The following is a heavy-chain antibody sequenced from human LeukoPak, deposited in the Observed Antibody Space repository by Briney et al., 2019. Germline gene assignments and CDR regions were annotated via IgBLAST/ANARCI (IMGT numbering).Heavy chain of an antibody. D-gene: IGHD2-2*01. Sequence: GRSLRLSCAASGFTFSTYGMHWVRQAPGKGLEWVAFIRYDGGDKYYADSVKGRFTISRDDSKNTLYLQMNSLRAEDTAVYYCAREEYRYYYYMDVWGKGTTVTVSS. CDR3: AREEYRYYYYMDV. V-gene: IGHV3-30*02. CDR2: IRYDGGDK. J-gene: IGHJ6*03. CDR1: GFTFSTYG.